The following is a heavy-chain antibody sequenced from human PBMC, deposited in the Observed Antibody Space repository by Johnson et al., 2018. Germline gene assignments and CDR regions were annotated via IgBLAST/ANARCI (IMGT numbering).Heavy chain of an antibody. CDR2: IYPGDSDT. Sequence: VQLVQSGAEVTKPGESLKISCEGSGYNYASQWIGWVRQMPGKGLEWMGIIYPGDSDTRYSPSFQGQVTISIDKSIKTAYLQWSSLKASDTAINYCAKQTTSGYGYSGGGYFEYWGQGTLVIVSS. J-gene: IGHJ4*02. CDR1: GYNYASQW. V-gene: IGHV5-51*01. CDR3: AKQTTSGYGYSGGGYFEY. D-gene: IGHD2-21*01.